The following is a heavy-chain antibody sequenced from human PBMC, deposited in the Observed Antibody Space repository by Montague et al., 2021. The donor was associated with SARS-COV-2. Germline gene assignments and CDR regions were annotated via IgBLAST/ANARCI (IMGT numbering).Heavy chain of an antibody. V-gene: IGHV4-4*02. Sequence: SETLSLTCAVSGGSISSSNWWRWVRQPPGKGLEWIGEIYHSGSTNYNPSLKSRVAISVDKSKNQFSLKLSSVTAADTAVYSCARRVSWVTMIVVVSYFDSWGRGTLVPVSS. D-gene: IGHD3-22*01. CDR2: IYHSGST. CDR1: GGSISSSNW. CDR3: ARRVSWVTMIVVVSYFDS. J-gene: IGHJ4*02.